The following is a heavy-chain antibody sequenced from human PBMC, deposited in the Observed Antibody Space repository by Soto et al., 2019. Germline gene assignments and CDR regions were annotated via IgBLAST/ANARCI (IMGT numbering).Heavy chain of an antibody. Sequence: GASVKVSCKASGGTFSSYAISWVRQAPGQGLEWMGGIIPIFGTANYAQKFQGRVTITADESTSTAYMELSSLRSEDTAAYYCARDRDSGSYYVSSGPSDYWGQGTLVTVSS. J-gene: IGHJ4*02. V-gene: IGHV1-69*13. CDR2: IIPIFGTA. D-gene: IGHD1-26*01. CDR1: GGTFSSYA. CDR3: ARDRDSGSYYVSSGPSDY.